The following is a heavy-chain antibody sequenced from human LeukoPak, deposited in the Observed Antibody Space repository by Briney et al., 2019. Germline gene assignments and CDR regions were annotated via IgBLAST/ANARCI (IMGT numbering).Heavy chain of an antibody. CDR1: GFTFSDHY. D-gene: IGHD2-2*01. J-gene: IGHJ3*02. CDR2: IRKKSNGYNT. CDR3: ARVGVVVPAGMDI. Sequence: PGGSLRLSCAASGFTFSDHYMDWVRQAPGEGLEWVARIRKKSNGYNTQYAASVKGRFIISREDSRKSLYLQMNSLKTEDTAVYYCARVGVVVPAGMDIWGQGTMVTVSS. V-gene: IGHV3-72*01.